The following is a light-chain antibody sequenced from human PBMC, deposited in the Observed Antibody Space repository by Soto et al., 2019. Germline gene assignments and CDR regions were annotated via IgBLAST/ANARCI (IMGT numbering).Light chain of an antibody. J-gene: IGKJ1*01. V-gene: IGKV3-20*01. CDR3: QQYATSPRT. Sequence: EIVLTQSPGTLSLSPGDRATLSCRASQSVSSSYLAWYQQKPGQAPRLLISGASTRATGIPDRFSGSGSGTDFTITVSRLEPEDFAVYYCQQYATSPRTFGQGTKVEVK. CDR1: QSVSSSY. CDR2: GAS.